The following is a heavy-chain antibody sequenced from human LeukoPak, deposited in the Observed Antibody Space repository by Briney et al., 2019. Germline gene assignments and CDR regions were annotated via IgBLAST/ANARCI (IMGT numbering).Heavy chain of an antibody. CDR3: ARPTASGKFDY. D-gene: IGHD1-26*01. CDR2: IYHIGTT. J-gene: IGHJ4*02. CDR1: GGSISSPNW. Sequence: SETLSLTCAVSGGSISSPNWWNWVRQPPGKGLEWVGEIYHIGTTTYNPSLKSRVTISVDKSKNQFSLKLNSVTAADTAVYYCARPTASGKFDYWGQGTLVTVSS. V-gene: IGHV4-4*02.